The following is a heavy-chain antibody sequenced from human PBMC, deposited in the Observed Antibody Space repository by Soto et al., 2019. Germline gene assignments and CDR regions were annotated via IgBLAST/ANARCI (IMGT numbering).Heavy chain of an antibody. J-gene: IGHJ4*02. D-gene: IGHD2-15*01. CDR1: GFTFSGSA. CDR2: IRSKANDYAT. CDR3: AHTGSGSDS. Sequence: EVQLVESGGGLVQPGGSLNLSCAASGFTFSGSAMHWVRQASGKGLEWLGRIRSKANDYATAYGASVKGRFTISRDDSKNTAYLQMTSLKIEDTAVYYCAHTGSGSDSWGQGTLVTVSS. V-gene: IGHV3-73*02.